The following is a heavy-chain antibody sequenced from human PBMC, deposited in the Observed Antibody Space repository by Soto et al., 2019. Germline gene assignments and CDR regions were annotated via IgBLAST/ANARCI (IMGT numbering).Heavy chain of an antibody. Sequence: ASVKVSCKASGYTFTGYYMHWVRQAPGQGLEWMGWINPNSGGTNYAQKFQGRVTMTRDTSISTAYMELSRLRSDDTAVYYCARGGVWYYASSGLDAFDIWGQGTMVTVSS. CDR1: GYTFTGYY. CDR3: ARGGVWYYASSGLDAFDI. J-gene: IGHJ3*02. D-gene: IGHD3-22*01. CDR2: INPNSGGT. V-gene: IGHV1-2*02.